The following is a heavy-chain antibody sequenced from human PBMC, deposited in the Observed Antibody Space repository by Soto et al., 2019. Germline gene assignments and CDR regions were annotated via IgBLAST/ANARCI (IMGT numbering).Heavy chain of an antibody. CDR1: GFTLDDYA. V-gene: IGHV3-23*01. CDR2: ISGLGDYT. J-gene: IGHJ6*02. D-gene: IGHD3-9*01. CDR3: AKPANYDTLRYYYYAMDV. Sequence: GGSLRLSCPVSGFTLDDYAMSRVRQAPGKGREWVSSISGLGDYTYYADSVQGRFTISRDTSKNTLYLRMSSLRAEDTAVYYCAKPANYDTLRYYYYAMDVWGQGTTVTVSS.